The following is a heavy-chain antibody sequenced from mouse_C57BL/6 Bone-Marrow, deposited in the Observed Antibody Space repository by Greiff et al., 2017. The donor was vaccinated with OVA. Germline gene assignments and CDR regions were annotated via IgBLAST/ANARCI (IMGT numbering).Heavy chain of an antibody. Sequence: VQLQQSGPELVKPGASVKISCKASGYTFTDYYMNWVKQSHGKSLEWIGDINPNNGGTNYNQKFKGKATLTVDKSSSTAYMELRCLTSEDSAVYYCSRRTCWYFDVWGTGTTVTVSS. CDR2: INPNNGGT. J-gene: IGHJ1*03. CDR3: SRRTCWYFDV. V-gene: IGHV1-26*01. CDR1: GYTFTDYY.